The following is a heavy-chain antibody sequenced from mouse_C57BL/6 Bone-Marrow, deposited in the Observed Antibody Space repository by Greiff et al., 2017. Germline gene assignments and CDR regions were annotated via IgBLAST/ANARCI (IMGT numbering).Heavy chain of an antibody. V-gene: IGHV1-52*01. CDR3: ARGTTVVVPHFDV. J-gene: IGHJ1*03. D-gene: IGHD1-1*01. Sequence: QVQLQQPGAELVRPGSSVKLSCKASGYTFTSYWMHWVKQRPIQGLEWIGNIDPSDSETHYNQKFKDKATLTVDKSSSTAYMQLSSLTSEDYAVYYCARGTTVVVPHFDVWGTGTTGTVSS. CDR1: GYTFTSYW. CDR2: IDPSDSET.